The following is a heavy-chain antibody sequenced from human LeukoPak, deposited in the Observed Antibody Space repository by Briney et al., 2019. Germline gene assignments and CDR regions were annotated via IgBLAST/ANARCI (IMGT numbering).Heavy chain of an antibody. CDR3: ARTPRMGNWFDP. Sequence: ASVKVSCKASGGTFSSYAISWVRQAPGQGLEWMGGIIPIFGTANYAQKFQGRVTITADESTSTAYMELSSLRSDDTAVYYCARTPRMGNWFDPWGQGTLVTVSS. CDR2: IIPIFGTA. V-gene: IGHV1-69*13. J-gene: IGHJ5*02. CDR1: GGTFSSYA. D-gene: IGHD1-26*01.